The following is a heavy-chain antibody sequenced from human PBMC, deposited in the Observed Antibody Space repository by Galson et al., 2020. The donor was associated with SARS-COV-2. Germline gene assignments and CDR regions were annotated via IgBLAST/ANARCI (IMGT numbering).Heavy chain of an antibody. CDR2: ISSSSSTI. J-gene: IGHJ4*02. Sequence: GGSLRLSCAASGFTFSSYSMNWVRQAPGKGLEWVSYISSSSSTIYYADSVKGRFTISRDNAKNSLYLQMNSLRAEDTAVYYCAREPVLLWFGELSPNFDYWGQGTLVTVSS. CDR3: AREPVLLWFGELSPNFDY. CDR1: GFTFSSYS. D-gene: IGHD3-10*01. V-gene: IGHV3-48*04.